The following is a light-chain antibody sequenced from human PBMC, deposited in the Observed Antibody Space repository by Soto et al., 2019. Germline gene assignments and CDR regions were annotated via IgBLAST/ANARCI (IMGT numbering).Light chain of an antibody. V-gene: IGKV1-39*01. CDR2: SVA. CDR3: QQSYSAPFT. J-gene: IGKJ3*01. CDR1: QSITYY. Sequence: DIQMTQSPSSLSASVGDRVTITCRASQSITYYLNWYQQRPGEAPKLLIYSVAILQNGVPSRFSGGGSDTDFTLTISSLQPEDFATYYCQQSYSAPFTFVPGTRVDIK.